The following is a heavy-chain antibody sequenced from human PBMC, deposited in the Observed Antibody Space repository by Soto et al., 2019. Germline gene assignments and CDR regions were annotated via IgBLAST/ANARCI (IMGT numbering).Heavy chain of an antibody. Sequence: PSETLSLTCTVSGGSVKRTSFHWSWIRQTPGKGLEWIGYFHYGGRTNYNPSLKSRVNISVDTSKNQFSRQLSSVTAADTALYFCVRDRAFSYAYDLWGQGTLLTVSS. CDR1: GGSVKRTSFH. J-gene: IGHJ5*02. V-gene: IGHV4-61*01. CDR2: FHYGGRT. CDR3: VRDRAFSYAYDL. D-gene: IGHD3-16*01.